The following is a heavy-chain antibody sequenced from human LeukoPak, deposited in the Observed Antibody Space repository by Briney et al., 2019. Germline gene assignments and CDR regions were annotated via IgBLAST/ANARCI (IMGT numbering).Heavy chain of an antibody. CDR3: AGRFAHSYGYYYDL. D-gene: IGHD5-18*01. CDR2: IKQDGSER. Sequence: PGGSLRLSCEASGFTFSSYWMSWVRQAPGKGLEWVTNIKQDGSERYYVDSVKGRFTMSRDNAKNSLYLQMNSLRVEDTAVYYCAGRFAHSYGYYYDLWGQGTLVTVSS. CDR1: GFTFSSYW. V-gene: IGHV3-7*01. J-gene: IGHJ4*02.